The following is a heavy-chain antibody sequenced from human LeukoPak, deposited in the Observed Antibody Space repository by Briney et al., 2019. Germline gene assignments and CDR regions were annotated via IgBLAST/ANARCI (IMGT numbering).Heavy chain of an antibody. CDR3: TRVGATFLDY. CDR1: GFTFSGSA. D-gene: IGHD1-26*01. CDR2: IRSKANSYAT. Sequence: GGSLRPSCAASGFTFSGSAMHWVRQASGKGLEWVGRIRSKANSYATAYAASVKGRFTISRDDSKNTAYLQMNSLKTEDTAVYYCTRVGATFLDYWGQGILVTVSS. V-gene: IGHV3-73*01. J-gene: IGHJ4*02.